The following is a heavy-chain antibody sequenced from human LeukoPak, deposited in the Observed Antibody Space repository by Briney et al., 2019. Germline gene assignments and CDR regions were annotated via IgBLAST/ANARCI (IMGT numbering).Heavy chain of an antibody. Sequence: GGSLRLSCEGSAFIFSGHWMNWVRQTPGKGLEWVASIKEDGSERQYVDSVKGRFSISRDNTKGSLFLQLNSLRAEDTAVYYCARIPDLRGPNHYGMDVWSQGTTVTVSS. CDR2: IKEDGSER. CDR3: ARIPDLRGPNHYGMDV. V-gene: IGHV3-7*03. CDR1: AFIFSGHW. J-gene: IGHJ6*02. D-gene: IGHD1-14*01.